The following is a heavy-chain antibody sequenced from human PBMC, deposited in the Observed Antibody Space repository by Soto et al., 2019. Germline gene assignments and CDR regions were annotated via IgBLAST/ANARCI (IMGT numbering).Heavy chain of an antibody. Sequence: SETLSLTCIVSAVSITGHYWSCIRQPPGKGLEWIGCVHHTGSTDLNPSLKSRVTISVDTSKNQFSLKLGSVTAADTALYFCARGRFYFDNWGQGTLVTVSS. CDR3: ARGRFYFDN. CDR1: AVSITGHY. V-gene: IGHV4-59*11. J-gene: IGHJ4*02. CDR2: VHHTGST.